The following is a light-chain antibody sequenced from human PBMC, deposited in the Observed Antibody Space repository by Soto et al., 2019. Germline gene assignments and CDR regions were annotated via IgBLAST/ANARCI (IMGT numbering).Light chain of an antibody. J-gene: IGKJ2*01. Sequence: EIVLTQSPDTLSLSPGERATVSCRASQNVKGNSLAWYQRKPGQAARLLIFGASGRAAGIPDRFSGSGSGTDFTLTISRLEPEDFAVYFCQQYGTLPESFGQGTKLEIK. CDR1: QNVKGNS. CDR3: QQYGTLPES. CDR2: GAS. V-gene: IGKV3-20*01.